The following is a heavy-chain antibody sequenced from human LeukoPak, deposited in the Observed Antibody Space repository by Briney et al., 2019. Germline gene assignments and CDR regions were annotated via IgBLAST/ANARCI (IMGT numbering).Heavy chain of an antibody. CDR1: GYTFTSYG. D-gene: IGHD6-19*01. V-gene: IGHV1-18*01. J-gene: IGHJ5*02. Sequence: ASVKVSCKASGYTFTSYGISWVRQAPGQGREWMGWISAYNGNTNYAQKLQGRVTMTTDTSTSTAYMELRSLRSDDTAVYYCAATHIAVAGLNWFDPWGQGTLVTVSS. CDR3: AATHIAVAGLNWFDP. CDR2: ISAYNGNT.